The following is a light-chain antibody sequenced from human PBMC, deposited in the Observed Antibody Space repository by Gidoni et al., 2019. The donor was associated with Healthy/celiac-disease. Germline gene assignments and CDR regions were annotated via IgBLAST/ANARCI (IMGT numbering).Light chain of an antibody. V-gene: IGKV1-5*03. CDR2: KAS. CDR1: QSISSW. Sequence: DIQMTQSPSTLSASVGDRVTIICRASQSISSWLAWYQQKPGKAPKLLIYKASSLESGVPSRFSGSGSGTEFTLTISSLQPDDFATYYCQQYNSQGTFGQGTKLEIK. J-gene: IGKJ2*02. CDR3: QQYNSQGT.